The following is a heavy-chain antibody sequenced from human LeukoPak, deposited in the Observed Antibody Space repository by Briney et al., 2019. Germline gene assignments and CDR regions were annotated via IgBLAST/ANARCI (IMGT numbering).Heavy chain of an antibody. Sequence: SETLSHTCTVSGGSISSYYWSWIRQPAGKGLEWIGRIHTSGSTNYSPSLKSRVTMSVDTSKNQFSLKLSSVTAADTAVYYCAREAYYYDSSGQNTLGYWGQGTLVTVSS. CDR3: AREAYYYDSSGQNTLGY. V-gene: IGHV4-4*07. CDR1: GGSISSYY. D-gene: IGHD3-22*01. J-gene: IGHJ4*02. CDR2: IHTSGST.